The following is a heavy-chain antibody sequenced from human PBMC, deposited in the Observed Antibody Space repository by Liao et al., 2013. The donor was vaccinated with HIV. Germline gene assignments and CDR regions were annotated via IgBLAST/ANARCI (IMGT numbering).Heavy chain of an antibody. CDR2: IYTSGST. CDR1: GGSISSYY. J-gene: IGHJ4*02. D-gene: IGHD2-21*01. CDR3: ARVGNCGGDCEDQYFDR. Sequence: QVQLQESGPGLVKPSETLSLTCTVSGGSISSYYWSWIRQPAGKGLEWIGRIYTSGSTNYNPSLKSRVTISLHSSMRHFSLEVTSVTAADTAVYFCARVGNCGGDCEDQYFDRWGLGTLVAVSS. V-gene: IGHV4-4*07.